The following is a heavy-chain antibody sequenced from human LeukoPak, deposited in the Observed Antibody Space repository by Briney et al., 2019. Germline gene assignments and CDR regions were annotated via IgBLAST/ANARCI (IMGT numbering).Heavy chain of an antibody. CDR1: GGSVRSGGYS. CDR3: ARGSDSSWYYFDS. J-gene: IGHJ4*02. Sequence: SQTLSLTCVVSGGSVRSGGYSWHWIRERPGKGLEWIGYIYHSGRPYYNPSLESRVTISLDTSKNQLSLNLSSFTAADTAVYHCARGSDSSWYYFDSWGQGTLVTVSS. CDR2: IYHSGRP. D-gene: IGHD6-13*01. V-gene: IGHV4-30-2*01.